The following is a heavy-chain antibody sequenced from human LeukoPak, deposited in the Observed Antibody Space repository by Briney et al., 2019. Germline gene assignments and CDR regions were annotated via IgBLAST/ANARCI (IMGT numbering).Heavy chain of an antibody. CDR1: GFTFSSYG. CDR2: IWYDGSNK. V-gene: IGHV3-33*01. J-gene: IGHJ5*02. CDR3: ARDATVTTGGFDP. Sequence: GGSLRLSCAASGFTFSSYGMHWVRQAPGKGLEWVAVIWYDGSNKYYADSVKGRFTISRDNSKNTLYLQMNSLRAEDTAVYYCARDATVTTGGFDPWGQGTLVTVSS. D-gene: IGHD4-17*01.